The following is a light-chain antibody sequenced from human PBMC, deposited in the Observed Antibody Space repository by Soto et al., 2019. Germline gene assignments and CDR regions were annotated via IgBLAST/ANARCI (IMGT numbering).Light chain of an antibody. CDR3: QQYGSSPALI. V-gene: IGKV3-20*01. CDR2: GAS. Sequence: EIVLTQSPGTLSLSPGERATLSCRASQSVGSSYLAWYQQKPGQAPRLLIYGASSRTTGIPDRFSGSGSGTDFTLTSSRLEPEDFAVYYCQQYGSSPALIFGGGTKVEIK. CDR1: QSVGSSY. J-gene: IGKJ4*01.